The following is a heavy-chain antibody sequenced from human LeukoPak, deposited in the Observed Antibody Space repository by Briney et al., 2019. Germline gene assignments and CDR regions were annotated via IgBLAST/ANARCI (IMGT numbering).Heavy chain of an antibody. V-gene: IGHV3-23*01. J-gene: IGHJ4*02. Sequence: PGGSLRLSCAASGFTFSSYAMSWVRQAPGKGLEWVSAISGSGGRTYYADSVKGRFTITRDHSVNSLYLQMNTLRADDTAVYYCAKDGAPTKRWGQGTRITVSS. CDR3: AKDGAPTKR. D-gene: IGHD1-26*01. CDR2: ISGSGGRT. CDR1: GFTFSSYA.